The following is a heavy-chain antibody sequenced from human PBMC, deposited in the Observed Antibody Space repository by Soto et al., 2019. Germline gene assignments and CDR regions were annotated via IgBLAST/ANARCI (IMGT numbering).Heavy chain of an antibody. Sequence: ASVKVSCKASGYAFTSYYMHWVRQAPGQGLEWMGIINPSGGSTSYAQKFQGRVTMTRDTSTSTVYMELSSLRSEDTAVYYCARGGYCINGVCSAYYYGMDVWGQGTTVTVSS. CDR1: GYAFTSYY. J-gene: IGHJ6*02. CDR2: INPSGGST. V-gene: IGHV1-46*01. CDR3: ARGGYCINGVCSAYYYGMDV. D-gene: IGHD2-8*01.